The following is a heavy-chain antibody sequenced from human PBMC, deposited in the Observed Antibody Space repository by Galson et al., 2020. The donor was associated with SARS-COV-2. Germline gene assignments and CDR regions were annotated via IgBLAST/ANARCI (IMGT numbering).Heavy chain of an antibody. J-gene: IGHJ6*03. V-gene: IGHV1-2*02. CDR2: INPNSGGT. CDR3: ASRAGVVPAARGYYYYMDV. CDR1: GYTFTGYY. Sequence: GESLKISCKASGYTFTGYYMHWVRQAPGQGLEWMGWINPNSGGTNYAQKFQGRVTMTRDTSISTAYMELSRLRSDDTAVYYCASRAGVVPAARGYYYYMDVWGKGTTVTVSS. D-gene: IGHD2-2*01.